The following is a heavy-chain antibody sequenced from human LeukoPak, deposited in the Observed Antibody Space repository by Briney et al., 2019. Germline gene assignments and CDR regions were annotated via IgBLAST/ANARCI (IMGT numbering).Heavy chain of an antibody. J-gene: IGHJ5*02. V-gene: IGHV3-30*19. D-gene: IGHD1-26*01. CDR3: ARDEEWELPAAFDP. CDR1: GFTFSSYG. Sequence: GGSLRLSCAASGFTFSSYGMHWVRQAPGKGLEWVAVIWYDGSNKYYADSVKGRFTISRDNSKNTLYLQMNSLRAEDTAVYYCARDEEWELPAAFDPWGQGTLVTVSS. CDR2: IWYDGSNK.